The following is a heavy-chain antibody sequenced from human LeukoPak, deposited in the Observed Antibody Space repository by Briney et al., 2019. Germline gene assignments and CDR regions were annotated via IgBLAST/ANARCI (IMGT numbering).Heavy chain of an antibody. CDR1: GFTFTSHW. CDR2: VKQDGSEK. CDR3: ARVKDGGTLDQ. J-gene: IGHJ4*02. Sequence: GGSLRLSCSASGFTFTSHWMTWVRQAPGKGLEWVANVKQDGSEKNYVDSVKGRFTISRDNAKNSLSLQMNSLRVEDTAVYYCARVKDGGTLDQWGQGTLVTVSS. D-gene: IGHD1-26*01. V-gene: IGHV3-7*03.